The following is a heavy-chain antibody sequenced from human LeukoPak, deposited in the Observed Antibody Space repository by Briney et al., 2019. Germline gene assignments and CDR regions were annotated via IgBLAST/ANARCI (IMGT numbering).Heavy chain of an antibody. Sequence: SETLSLTCTVSGGSISSYYWSWIRQPPGKGLEWIGYIYYSGSTNYNPSPKSRVTISVDTSKNQFSLKLSSVTAADTAVYYCARGPPNYDFWSGIYYYYYYMDVWGKGTTVTVSS. CDR1: GGSISSYY. D-gene: IGHD3-3*01. CDR3: ARGPPNYDFWSGIYYYYYYMDV. CDR2: IYYSGST. J-gene: IGHJ6*03. V-gene: IGHV4-59*01.